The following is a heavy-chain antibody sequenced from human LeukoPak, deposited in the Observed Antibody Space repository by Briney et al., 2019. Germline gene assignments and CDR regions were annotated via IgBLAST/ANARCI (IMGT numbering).Heavy chain of an antibody. CDR2: INHSGST. CDR3: ARAEDIVVVPAAKKGAYDY. Sequence: SETLSLTCAVHGGSFSGYYWSWIRQPPGKGLEWIGEINHSGSTNYNPSLKSRVTISVDTSKNQFSLKLSSVTAADTAVYYCARAEDIVVVPAAKKGAYDYWGQGTLVTVSS. J-gene: IGHJ4*02. CDR1: GGSFSGYY. V-gene: IGHV4-34*01. D-gene: IGHD2-2*01.